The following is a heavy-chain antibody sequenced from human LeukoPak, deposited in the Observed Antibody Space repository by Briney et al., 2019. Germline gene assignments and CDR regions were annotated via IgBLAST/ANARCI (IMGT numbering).Heavy chain of an antibody. V-gene: IGHV1-69-2*01. Sequence: GASVKVSCKASGYTFIEYHMHWVQHVPGKGLQWVGRVEPEDGDTVYSETFQGRVTITADTSTGTAYMELRNLKSEDTAVYYCATRYYGFWSGNFTSHWYFDLWGRGTLVTVSS. CDR2: VEPEDGDT. D-gene: IGHD3-3*01. CDR3: ATRYYGFWSGNFTSHWYFDL. J-gene: IGHJ2*01. CDR1: GYTFIEYH.